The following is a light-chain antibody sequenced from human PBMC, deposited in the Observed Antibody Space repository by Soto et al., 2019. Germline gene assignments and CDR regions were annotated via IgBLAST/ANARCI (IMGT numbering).Light chain of an antibody. CDR3: QQYDTFPWT. V-gene: IGKV1-5*01. J-gene: IGKJ1*01. CDR2: DAS. Sequence: DIQMTQSPSTLSASVGDRVTITCRAIQDISKWLAWYQQKPGKPPKLLIYDASGLESGVPSRFSGSGFGTEFTLTITGLQPEDFSTFYCQQYDTFPWTFGQGTNVDFK. CDR1: QDISKW.